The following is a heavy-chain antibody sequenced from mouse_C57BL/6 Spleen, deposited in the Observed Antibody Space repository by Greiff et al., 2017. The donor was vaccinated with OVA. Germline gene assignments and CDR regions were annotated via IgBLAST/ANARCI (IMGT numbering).Heavy chain of an antibody. V-gene: IGHV1-54*01. J-gene: IGHJ3*01. CDR3: ARGIYDSAWFAD. CDR2: INPGSGGT. D-gene: IGHD2-3*01. CDR1: GYAFTNYL. Sequence: VQLQQSGAELVRPGTSVKVSCKASGYAFTNYLIEWVKQRPGQGLEWIGVINPGSGGTNYNEKFKGKATLTADKSSSTAYMQLSSLTSEDSAVYFCARGIYDSAWFADWGQGTLVTVSA.